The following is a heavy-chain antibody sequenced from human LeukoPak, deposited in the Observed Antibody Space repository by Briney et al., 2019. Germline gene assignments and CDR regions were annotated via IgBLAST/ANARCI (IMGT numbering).Heavy chain of an antibody. J-gene: IGHJ4*02. CDR1: GYTFTSYY. CDR2: INPNSGGT. Sequence: GASVKVSCKASGYTFTSYYINWVRQAPGQGLAWIGWINPNSGGTNYAQKFRGRVTMTRDTSISTAYMELSRLRSDDTAVYYCARDLTPPNYYDSSGYPGYWGQGTLVTVSS. CDR3: ARDLTPPNYYDSSGYPGY. V-gene: IGHV1-2*02. D-gene: IGHD3-22*01.